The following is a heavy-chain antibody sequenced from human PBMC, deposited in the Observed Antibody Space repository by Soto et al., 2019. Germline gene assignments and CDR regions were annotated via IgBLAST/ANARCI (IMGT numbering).Heavy chain of an antibody. J-gene: IGHJ1*01. Sequence: AVKVSCEASGYTFTTYDINWVRQAPGQGLEWMGWMNPYTGKAGYAQKFQGRVTMTRDNSISTAYMELSSLRSEDTAVYYCAARKERSRTDFYAYRGLRTLVRVSA. CDR3: AARKERSRTDFYAY. CDR1: GYTFTTYD. CDR2: MNPYTGKA. V-gene: IGHV1-8*01. D-gene: IGHD2-21*02.